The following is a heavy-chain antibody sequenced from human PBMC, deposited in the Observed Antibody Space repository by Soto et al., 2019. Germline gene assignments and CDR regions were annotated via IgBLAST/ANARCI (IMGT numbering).Heavy chain of an antibody. CDR2: IKSKTDGGTP. Sequence: GGSLRLSCAASGFTFSNAWINWVRQAPGNGLEWVGRIKSKTDGGTPDYAAPVKGRFAISRDDSKNMVHLQMNSLKTEDTGIYYCTTDSYSSIIVVRFDYWGHGTLVTV. CDR3: TTDSYSSIIVVRFDY. D-gene: IGHD3-22*01. J-gene: IGHJ4*01. V-gene: IGHV3-15*07. CDR1: GFTFSNAW.